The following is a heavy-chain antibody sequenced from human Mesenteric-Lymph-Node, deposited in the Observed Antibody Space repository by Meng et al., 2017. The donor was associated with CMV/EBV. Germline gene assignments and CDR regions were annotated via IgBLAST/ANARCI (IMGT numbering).Heavy chain of an antibody. CDR2: INSSGGST. Sequence: ASVNVSCKASGSTFTSYYIHWLRQAPGQGLEWMGIINSSGGSTSYAQKFQGRVTMTRDTSTSTVYMELSSLRSEDTAVYYCAAGGVVKGPDFDYWGQGTLVTVPQ. D-gene: IGHD3-3*01. V-gene: IGHV1-46*01. CDR3: AAGGVVKGPDFDY. CDR1: GSTFTSYY. J-gene: IGHJ4*02.